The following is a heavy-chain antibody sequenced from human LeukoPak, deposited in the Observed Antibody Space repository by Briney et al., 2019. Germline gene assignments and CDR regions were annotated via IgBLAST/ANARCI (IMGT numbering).Heavy chain of an antibody. Sequence: GGSLRLSCAASGFTFSGSAMHWVRQASGKGLEWVGRIRSKANSYATAYAASVKGRFTISRDDSKNTAYLQMNSLKTEDTAVYYCAAAVAGTMTDYWGQGTLVTVSS. CDR2: IRSKANSYAT. CDR1: GFTFSGSA. V-gene: IGHV3-73*01. D-gene: IGHD6-19*01. J-gene: IGHJ4*02. CDR3: AAAVAGTMTDY.